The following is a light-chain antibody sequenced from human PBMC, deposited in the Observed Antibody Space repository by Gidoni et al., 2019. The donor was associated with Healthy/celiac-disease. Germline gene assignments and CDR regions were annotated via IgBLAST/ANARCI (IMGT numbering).Light chain of an antibody. J-gene: IGKJ2*04. V-gene: IGKV1-39*01. Sequence: DIHMTQSPSSLSASVGDRVTITCRASQSISSYLNWYQQKPGKAPKLLIYAASSLQSGVPSRFSGRGAGTDFTLTISSLQPEDVATYYCQQSYSTPCSFGQGTKLEIK. CDR1: QSISSY. CDR2: AAS. CDR3: QQSYSTPCS.